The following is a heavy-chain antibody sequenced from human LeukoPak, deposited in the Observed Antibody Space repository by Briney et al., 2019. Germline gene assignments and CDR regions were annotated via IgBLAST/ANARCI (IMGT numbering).Heavy chain of an antibody. CDR3: ARDGDVGIGLNY. V-gene: IGHV1-46*01. J-gene: IGHJ4*02. D-gene: IGHD7-27*01. CDR2: INPSGGST. CDR1: GYTFTSYY. Sequence: ASVKVSCKASGYTFTSYYMPWVRQAPGQGLEWMGIINPSGGSTSYAQKFQGRATMTRDTSTSTVYMELSSLRSEDTAVYYCARDGDVGIGLNYWGQGTLVTVSS.